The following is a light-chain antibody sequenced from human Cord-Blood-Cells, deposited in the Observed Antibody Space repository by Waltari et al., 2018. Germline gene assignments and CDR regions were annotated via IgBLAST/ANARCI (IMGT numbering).Light chain of an antibody. J-gene: IGKJ1*01. V-gene: IGKV3-15*01. Sequence: IVMTPSPATLSVSPGARATLYCRASQSVSSNLAWYQQKPGQAPRLLIYGASTRATGIPARFSGSGSGTEFTLTISSLQSEDFAVYYCQQYNNWPPWTFGQGTKVEIK. CDR1: QSVSSN. CDR3: QQYNNWPPWT. CDR2: GAS.